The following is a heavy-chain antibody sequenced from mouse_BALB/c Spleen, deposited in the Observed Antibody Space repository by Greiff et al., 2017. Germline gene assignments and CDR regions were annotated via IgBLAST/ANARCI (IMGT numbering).Heavy chain of an antibody. CDR2: ISDGGSYT. CDR1: GFTFSDYY. V-gene: IGHV5-4*02. CDR3: ARWYYGYVYY. D-gene: IGHD1-2*01. J-gene: IGHJ2*01. Sequence: EVQLVESGGGLVKPGGSLKLSCAASGFTFSDYYMYWVRQTPEKRLEWVATISDGGSYTYYPDSVKGRFTISRDNAKNNLYLQMSSLKSEDTAMYYCARWYYGYVYYWGQGTTLTVSS.